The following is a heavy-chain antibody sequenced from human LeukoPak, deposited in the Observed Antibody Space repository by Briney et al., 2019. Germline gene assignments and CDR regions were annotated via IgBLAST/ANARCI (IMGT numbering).Heavy chain of an antibody. J-gene: IGHJ4*02. CDR3: AKSHASIWNVYDY. CDR1: GFSFSSYS. D-gene: IGHD1-1*01. V-gene: IGHV3-21*04. CDR2: ISSRTSYI. Sequence: GGSLRLSCAASGFSFSSYSMTWVRQAPGKGLEWVSSISSRTSYISYADSVKGRFTISRDNLKNMVFLQMNSLRAEDTAIYYCAKSHASIWNVYDYWGQGTLVTVSS.